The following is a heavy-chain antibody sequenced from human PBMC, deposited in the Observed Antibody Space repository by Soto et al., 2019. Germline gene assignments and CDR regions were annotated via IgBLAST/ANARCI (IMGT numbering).Heavy chain of an antibody. V-gene: IGHV3-30-3*01. J-gene: IGHJ4*02. CDR3: ARGKTLSTSCPYY. Sequence: PGGSLRLSCAASGFTFSSYSMHWVRQAPGKGLEWVAVISYDGSNKYYADSVKGRFTISRDNSKNTLYLQMNSLRAEDTAVYYCARGKTLSTSCPYYWGQGTLVTVSS. D-gene: IGHD2-2*01. CDR1: GFTFSSYS. CDR2: ISYDGSNK.